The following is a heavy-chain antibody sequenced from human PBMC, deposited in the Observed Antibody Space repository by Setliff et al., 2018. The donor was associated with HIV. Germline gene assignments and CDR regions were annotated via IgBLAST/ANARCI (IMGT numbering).Heavy chain of an antibody. J-gene: IGHJ4*02. D-gene: IGHD2-15*01. Sequence: SETLSLTCSVSGDSIGAYHWSWIRQPPGRGLEWIGYIHSSGTTHYNPSLSSRVTISFDASKKYFSLKLTAVTAADTAMYYCATYSAGEGGRGHWGQGTLGTVSS. CDR2: IHSSGTT. V-gene: IGHV4-59*01. CDR1: GDSIGAYH. CDR3: ATYSAGEGGRGH.